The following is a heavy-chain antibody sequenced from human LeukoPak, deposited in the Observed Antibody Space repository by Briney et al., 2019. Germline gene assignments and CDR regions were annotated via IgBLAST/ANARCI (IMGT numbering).Heavy chain of an antibody. J-gene: IGHJ5*02. V-gene: IGHV3-48*03. CDR1: GFTSSSYE. CDR3: ARGLLWGKNWFDP. Sequence: GGSLRLSCAASGFTSSSYEMNWVRHAPGKGLEWVSYISSSGSTIYYADSVKGRFTISRDNAKNSLYLQMNSLRAEDTAVYYCARGLLWGKNWFDPWGQGTLVTVSS. D-gene: IGHD2-2*01. CDR2: ISSSGSTI.